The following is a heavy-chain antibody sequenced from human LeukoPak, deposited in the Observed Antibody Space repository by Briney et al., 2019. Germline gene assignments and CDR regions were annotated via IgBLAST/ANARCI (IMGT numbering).Heavy chain of an antibody. D-gene: IGHD6-19*01. CDR2: IKQDGTEK. V-gene: IGHV3-7*04. Sequence: GGSLRLSCAASGFTFNSYWMTWVRQAPGKGLEWVAHIKQDGTEKYYVDSVKGRFTISRDNAKDSVFLEMNSLRAEDTAVYYCARGGIQVSGIDEFDYWGQGTLVTVSS. CDR3: ARGGIQVSGIDEFDY. CDR1: GFTFNSYW. J-gene: IGHJ4*02.